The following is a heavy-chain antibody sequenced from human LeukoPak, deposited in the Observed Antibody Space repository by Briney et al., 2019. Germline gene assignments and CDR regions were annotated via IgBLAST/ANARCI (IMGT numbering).Heavy chain of an antibody. Sequence: SQTLSLICTVSGGSISSGDYYWSWIRQPPGKGLEWIGYIYYSGSTYYNPSLKSRVTISVDTSKNQFSLKLSSVTAADTAVYYCARGGYSYGSSPWFDPWGQGTLVTVSS. J-gene: IGHJ5*02. CDR1: GGSISSGDYY. D-gene: IGHD5-18*01. V-gene: IGHV4-30-4*08. CDR2: IYYSGST. CDR3: ARGGYSYGSSPWFDP.